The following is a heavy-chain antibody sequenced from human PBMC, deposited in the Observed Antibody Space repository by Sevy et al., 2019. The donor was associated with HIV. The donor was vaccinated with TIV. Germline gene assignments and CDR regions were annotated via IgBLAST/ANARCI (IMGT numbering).Heavy chain of an antibody. Sequence: GGSLRLSCAASTFTFKTYNFNWVRQAPGKGLECVSSISSSSNYIYYADSVKGRFTISRDNAKNSLYLQMNSLRVEDTAVYYCARDGGATDYGLDVWGQGTTVTVSS. V-gene: IGHV3-21*01. CDR3: ARDGGATDYGLDV. J-gene: IGHJ6*02. CDR2: ISSSSNYI. CDR1: TFTFKTYN. D-gene: IGHD1-26*01.